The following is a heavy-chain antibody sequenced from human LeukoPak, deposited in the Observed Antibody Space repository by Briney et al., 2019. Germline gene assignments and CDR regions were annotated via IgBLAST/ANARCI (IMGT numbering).Heavy chain of an antibody. CDR3: AKDKATTMAGMLDY. CDR1: GFTFTDYA. D-gene: IGHD6-19*01. J-gene: IGHJ4*02. CDR2: ISDSGGHT. Sequence: GGSLRLSCAASGFTFTDYAMTWVRQSPGKGLEWVSAISDSGGHTFYADSVKGRFTISRDNSKNTLYLQMNSLRDEDTAIYYCAKDKATTMAGMLDYWGQGTLVTVSS. V-gene: IGHV3-23*01.